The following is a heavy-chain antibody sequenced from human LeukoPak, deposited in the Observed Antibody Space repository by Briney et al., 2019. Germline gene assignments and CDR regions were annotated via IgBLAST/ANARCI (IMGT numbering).Heavy chain of an antibody. CDR3: ARRQSVGSAKYPFDY. CDR1: GGSIRNYY. Sequence: KTSETLSLTCTVSGGSIRNYYWSWIRQPPGKGLEWIGYVYFSGSTDYNPSLQSRVTISVDTSKNQFSLKLSSVTAADTAVYFCARRQSVGSAKYPFDYWGQGTLVTVSS. V-gene: IGHV4-59*08. D-gene: IGHD1-26*01. CDR2: VYFSGST. J-gene: IGHJ4*02.